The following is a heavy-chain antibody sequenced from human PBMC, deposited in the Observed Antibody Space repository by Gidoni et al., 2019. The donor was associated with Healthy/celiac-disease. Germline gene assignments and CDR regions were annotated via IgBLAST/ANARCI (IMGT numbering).Heavy chain of an antibody. CDR3: AKEGLLWFGELPTDDY. Sequence: EVQLLESGGGLVQPGGSLRLSCAALGFTFSSYAMSVVRQAPGKGLAWVSAISGSGCSTYSADSVKGRFTSSRDNSKNTLYLQMNSLRTEDTAVYYCAKEGLLWFGELPTDDYWGQGTLVTVSS. V-gene: IGHV3-23*01. CDR2: ISGSGCST. CDR1: GFTFSSYA. J-gene: IGHJ4*02. D-gene: IGHD3-10*01.